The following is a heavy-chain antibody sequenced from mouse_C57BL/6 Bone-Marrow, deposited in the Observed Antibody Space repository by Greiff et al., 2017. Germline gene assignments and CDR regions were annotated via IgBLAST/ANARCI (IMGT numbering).Heavy chain of an antibody. CDR3: AREELGSSWFAY. Sequence: QVQLQQSGAELVRPGSSVKLSCKASGYTFTSYWMDWVKQRPGHGLEWIGNIYPSDSATHYNQKFKDKATLSVDKSSSTAYMQLSSLTSEDSAVYYCAREELGSSWFAYWGQGTLVTVSA. V-gene: IGHV1-61*01. D-gene: IGHD1-1*01. CDR2: IYPSDSAT. J-gene: IGHJ3*01. CDR1: GYTFTSYW.